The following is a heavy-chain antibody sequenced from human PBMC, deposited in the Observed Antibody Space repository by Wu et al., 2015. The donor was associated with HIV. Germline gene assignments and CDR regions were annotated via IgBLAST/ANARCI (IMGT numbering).Heavy chain of an antibody. CDR1: LCFTXYG. CDR3: ARDPSGLYCSGGVCKFAPFDS. J-gene: IGHJ4*02. Sequence: QVXLVQSGRELKKPGTSVEGLLSDLWLCFTXYGINWVRQAPGQGLEWMGWISPYNGATMYSQKFQGRVTMTTDTSTTTVYMELRTLTSDDTALYYCARDPSGLYCSGGVCKFAPFDSWGPGTLVTVSS. V-gene: IGHV1-18*01. CDR2: ISPYNGAT. D-gene: IGHD2-15*01.